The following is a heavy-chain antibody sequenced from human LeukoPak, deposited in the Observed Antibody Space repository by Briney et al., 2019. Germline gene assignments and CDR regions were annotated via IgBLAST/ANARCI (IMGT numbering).Heavy chain of an antibody. J-gene: IGHJ6*03. Sequence: GASVKVSCKASGGTFSSYAISWVRQAPGQGLEWMGGIIPIFGTANYAQKFQGRVTITTDESTSTAYMELSSLRSEDTAVYYCAITSETAMAENYYYYYMDVWGKGTTVTVSS. V-gene: IGHV1-69*05. CDR2: IIPIFGTA. CDR1: GGTFSSYA. D-gene: IGHD5-18*01. CDR3: AITSETAMAENYYYYYMDV.